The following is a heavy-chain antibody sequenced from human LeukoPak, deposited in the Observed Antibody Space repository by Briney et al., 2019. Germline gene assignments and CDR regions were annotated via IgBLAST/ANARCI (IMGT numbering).Heavy chain of an antibody. D-gene: IGHD4-17*01. J-gene: IGHJ5*02. Sequence: GGSLRLSCAASGFTFSSYGMHWVRQAPGKGLEWVAFIRYDGSNKYYADSVKGRFTISRDNSKNTLYLQMNSLRAEDTAVYYCARDDYGDYVAQFDPWGQGTLVTVSS. CDR3: ARDDYGDYVAQFDP. V-gene: IGHV3-30*02. CDR2: IRYDGSNK. CDR1: GFTFSSYG.